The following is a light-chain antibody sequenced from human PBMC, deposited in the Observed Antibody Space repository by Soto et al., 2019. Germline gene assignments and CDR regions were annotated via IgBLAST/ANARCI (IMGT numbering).Light chain of an antibody. CDR1: SSDVGAYNL. J-gene: IGLJ2*01. V-gene: IGLV2-14*01. CDR2: EVS. CDR3: SSYTSSSTL. Sequence: QSALTQPASVSGSPGQSITISCTGTSSDVGAYNLVSWYQHHPDKAPKLMISEVSNRPSGVSNRFSGSKSGNTASLTISGLQAEDEADYYCSSYTSSSTLFGGGTKVTVL.